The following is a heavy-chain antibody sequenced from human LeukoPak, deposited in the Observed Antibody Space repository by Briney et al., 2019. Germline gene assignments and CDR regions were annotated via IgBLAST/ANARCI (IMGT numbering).Heavy chain of an antibody. CDR1: GFTFSSYG. V-gene: IGHV3-30*02. CDR3: AKDGGGSYYSYYYYMDV. CDR2: IRYDGSNK. Sequence: PGGSLRLSRAASGFTFSSYGMHWVRQAPGKGLEWVAFIRYDGSNKYYADSVKGRFTISRDNSKNTLYLQMNSLRAEDTAVYYCAKDGGGSYYSYYYYMDVWGKGTTVTVSS. D-gene: IGHD1-26*01. J-gene: IGHJ6*03.